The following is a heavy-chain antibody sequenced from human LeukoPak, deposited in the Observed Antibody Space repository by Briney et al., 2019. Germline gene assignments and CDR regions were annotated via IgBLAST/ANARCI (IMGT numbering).Heavy chain of an antibody. D-gene: IGHD2-2*03. Sequence: SVKVSCKASGATFSSYAISWVRQAPGQGLEWIRGIIPIFGTANYAQKFQGRVTITADESTSTAYMELSSLRSEDTAVYYCAREGSGGYCSSTSCAPLGYWGQGTLVTVSS. J-gene: IGHJ4*02. CDR3: AREGSGGYCSSTSCAPLGY. V-gene: IGHV1-69*13. CDR2: IIPIFGTA. CDR1: GATFSSYA.